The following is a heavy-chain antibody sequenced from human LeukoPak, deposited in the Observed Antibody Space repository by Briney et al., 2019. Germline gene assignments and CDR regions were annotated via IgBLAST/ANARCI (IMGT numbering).Heavy chain of an antibody. Sequence: ASVKVSCKASGRTFGSYAISWVRQAPGQGREWMGGIIPIFGTANYAQKFQGRVTITTDESTSTAYMEMSSLRSEDTAVYYCARGQAPPIFGVVEYYYYYMDVWGKGTTVTVSS. J-gene: IGHJ6*03. V-gene: IGHV1-69*05. D-gene: IGHD3-3*01. CDR1: GRTFGSYA. CDR3: ARGQAPPIFGVVEYYYYYMDV. CDR2: IIPIFGTA.